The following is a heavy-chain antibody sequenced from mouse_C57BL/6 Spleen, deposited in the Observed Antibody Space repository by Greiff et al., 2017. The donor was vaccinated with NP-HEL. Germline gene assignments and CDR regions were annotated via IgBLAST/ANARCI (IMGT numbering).Heavy chain of an antibody. CDR3: ARDSGDGYFDV. D-gene: IGHD2-13*01. J-gene: IGHJ1*03. V-gene: IGHV5-4*01. CDR1: GFTFSSYA. CDR2: ISDGGSYT. Sequence: EVQRVESGGGLVKPGGSLKLSCAASGFTFSSYAMSWVRQTPEKRLEWVATISDGGSYTYYPDNVKGRFTISRDNAKNNLYLQMSHLKSEDTAMYDCARDSGDGYFDVWGTGTTVTVSS.